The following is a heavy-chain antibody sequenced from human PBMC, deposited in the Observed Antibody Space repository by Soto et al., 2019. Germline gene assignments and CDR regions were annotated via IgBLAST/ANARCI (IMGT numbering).Heavy chain of an antibody. CDR3: AKAGCSDANCHFWALES. J-gene: IGHJ4*02. CDR1: GFTFSTYA. V-gene: IGHV3-23*01. CDR2: ISAGGYNT. Sequence: DVQLLESGGGLVQPGGSLRLSCADSGFTFSTYAINWVRQAPGKGLEWVSAISAGGYNTDYADSVKGRFTISRDNAKNSLYLHMTSLKSADTALYYCAKAGCSDANCHFWALESWGQGTLVSVSS. D-gene: IGHD6-19*01.